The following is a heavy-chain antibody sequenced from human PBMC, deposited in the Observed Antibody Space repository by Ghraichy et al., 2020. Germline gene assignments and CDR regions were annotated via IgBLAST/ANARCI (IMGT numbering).Heavy chain of an antibody. CDR2: IYYSGTT. J-gene: IGHJ4*02. CDR1: GGSFRTTNYY. Sequence: GSLSLTCTVSGGSFRTTNYYWGWIRQPPGKGLEWIASIYYSGTTYYNSALKSRATISMDTSKSQFSLRLSSVTAADTAVYFCAREAYDLFFFDYWGQGALVTVSS. V-gene: IGHV4-39*02. D-gene: IGHD3-3*01. CDR3: AREAYDLFFFDY.